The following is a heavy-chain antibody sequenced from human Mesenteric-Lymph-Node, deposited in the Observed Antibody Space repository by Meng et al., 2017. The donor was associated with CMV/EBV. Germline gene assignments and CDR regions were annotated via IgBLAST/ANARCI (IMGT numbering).Heavy chain of an antibody. V-gene: IGHV3-30-3*01. Sequence: GESLKISCAASGFTFSSYAMHWVRQAPGKGLEWVAVISYDGSNKYYADSVKGRFTISRDNSKNTLYLQMSSLRAEDTAVYYCAHCSSTSCYSTWGQGTLVTVSS. CDR2: ISYDGSNK. CDR3: AHCSSTSCYST. J-gene: IGHJ5*02. D-gene: IGHD2-2*02. CDR1: GFTFSSYA.